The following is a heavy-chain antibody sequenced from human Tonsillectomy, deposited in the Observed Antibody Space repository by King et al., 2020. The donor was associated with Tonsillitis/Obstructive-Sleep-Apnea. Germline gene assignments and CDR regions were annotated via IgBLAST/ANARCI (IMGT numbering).Heavy chain of an antibody. J-gene: IGHJ3*02. CDR3: VRGSTGAFDI. CDR2: LHYSESP. CDR1: GGSISSHY. Sequence: LQLQESGPGLVKPSKTLSLTCTVSGGSISSHYWSWSRQPPGKGLEWIVYLHYSESPYYNPTLNSRVTTSLDTSKNQFSLKLSSLTPADTAIYYCVRGSTGAFDIWGQGTMVTVSS. D-gene: IGHD3-10*01. V-gene: IGHV4-59*11.